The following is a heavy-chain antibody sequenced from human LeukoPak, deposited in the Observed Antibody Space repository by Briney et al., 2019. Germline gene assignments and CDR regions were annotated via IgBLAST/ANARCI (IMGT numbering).Heavy chain of an antibody. D-gene: IGHD1-26*01. CDR3: AREGGYGIVGPVGRNGAFDI. Sequence: PSETLSLTCTVSGGSISSYYWSWIRQPPGKGLEWIGYIYYSGSTNYNPSLESRVTISVDASKNQFSLKLSSVTAADTAVYYCAREGGYGIVGPVGRNGAFDIWGQGTMVTVSS. J-gene: IGHJ3*02. CDR1: GGSISSYY. CDR2: IYYSGST. V-gene: IGHV4-59*12.